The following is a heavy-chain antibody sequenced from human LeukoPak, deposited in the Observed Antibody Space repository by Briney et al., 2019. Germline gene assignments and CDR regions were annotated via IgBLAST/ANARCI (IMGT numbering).Heavy chain of an antibody. CDR3: ATDRSGYDLGYYGLDV. Sequence: ASVKVSCKVSGNPLSEVSLHWLRQAPGKGLEWMGGFDPEDEEIIYAPKFQARVTLTADESTNTVFMRLTSLRSDDTAVYYCATDRSGYDLGYYGLDVWGRGTTVTVS. V-gene: IGHV1-24*01. CDR2: FDPEDEEI. J-gene: IGHJ6*02. CDR1: GNPLSEVS. D-gene: IGHD5-12*01.